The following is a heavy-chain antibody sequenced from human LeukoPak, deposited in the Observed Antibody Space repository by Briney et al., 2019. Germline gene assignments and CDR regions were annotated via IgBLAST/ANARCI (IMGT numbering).Heavy chain of an antibody. V-gene: IGHV4-59*01. CDR2: IYYSGST. CDR1: GGSISSYH. D-gene: IGHD2-15*01. CDR3: ARDVLQAFDI. J-gene: IGHJ3*02. Sequence: PSETLSLTCTVSGGSISSYHWSWIRQPPGKGLEWIGYIYYSGSTNYNPSLKSRVTISVDTSKNQFSLKLSSVTAADTAVYYCARDVLQAFDIWGQGTMVTVSS.